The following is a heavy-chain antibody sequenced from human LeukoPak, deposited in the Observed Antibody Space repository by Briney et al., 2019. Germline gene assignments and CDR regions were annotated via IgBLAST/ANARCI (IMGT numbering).Heavy chain of an antibody. D-gene: IGHD3-10*01. Sequence: PGGSLRLSCAASRFTFSNYWMNWVRQAPGKGLEWVANIKQDGSEKYYVDSVKGRSTISRDNAKNSLYLQMNSLRAEDTAVYYCARETYGSGPGSHWGQGTMVTVSS. CDR1: RFTFSNYW. CDR2: IKQDGSEK. CDR3: ARETYGSGPGSH. V-gene: IGHV3-7*01. J-gene: IGHJ3*01.